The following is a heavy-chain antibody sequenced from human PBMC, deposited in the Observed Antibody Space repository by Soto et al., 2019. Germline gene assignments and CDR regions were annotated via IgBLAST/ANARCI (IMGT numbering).Heavy chain of an antibody. Sequence: QVQLVDSGGGVFQPGRSWRLSCAASGFTFSSYGMHWVRQAPGKGLEWVAVISYDGSNKYYADSVKGRFTISRDNSKNTLYLQMNSLRAEDTAVYYCAKDKPWFDPWGQGTLVTVSS. V-gene: IGHV3-30*18. J-gene: IGHJ5*02. CDR3: AKDKPWFDP. CDR2: ISYDGSNK. CDR1: GFTFSSYG.